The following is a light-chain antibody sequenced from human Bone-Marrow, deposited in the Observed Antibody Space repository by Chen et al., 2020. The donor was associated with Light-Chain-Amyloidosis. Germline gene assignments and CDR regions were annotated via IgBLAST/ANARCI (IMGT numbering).Light chain of an antibody. Sequence: QSVPTQPPSASGTPGPRVTISCSGSSSNIGSNYVYWYQQLPGTAPKLLIYRNNQRPSGVPDRFSGSKSGTSASLAISGLRSEDEADYYWAAWDDSLSGWVFGGGTKLTVL. CDR3: AAWDDSLSGWV. V-gene: IGLV1-47*01. J-gene: IGLJ3*02. CDR1: SSNIGSNY. CDR2: RNN.